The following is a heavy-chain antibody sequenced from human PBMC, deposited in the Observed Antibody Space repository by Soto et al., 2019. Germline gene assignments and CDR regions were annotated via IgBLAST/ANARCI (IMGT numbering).Heavy chain of an antibody. CDR1: GGSISRGGYY. Sequence: SETLSLTCTVSGGSISRGGYYWSWIRQHPGKGLEWIGYIYYSGSTYYNPSLKSRVTISVDTSKNQFSLKLSSVTAADTAVYYCARGGSSWPDYWGQGTLVTVSS. V-gene: IGHV4-31*03. J-gene: IGHJ4*02. CDR2: IYYSGST. D-gene: IGHD6-13*01. CDR3: ARGGSSWPDY.